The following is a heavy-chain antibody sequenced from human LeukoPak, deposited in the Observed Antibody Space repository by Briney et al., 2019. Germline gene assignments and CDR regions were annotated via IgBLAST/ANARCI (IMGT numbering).Heavy chain of an antibody. J-gene: IGHJ6*02. CDR1: GDSVSGNSAA. D-gene: IGHD1-26*01. V-gene: IGHV6-1*01. CDR2: TYYRSKWYN. Sequence: SQTLSLTCAISGDSVSGNSAAWNWIRQSPSRGLEWLGRTYYRSKWYNDYAVSVKSRITINPDTSKNQFSLQLNSVTPEDTAVYYCAREELQGHYYYYYGMDVWGQGTTVTVSS. CDR3: AREELQGHYYYYYGMDV.